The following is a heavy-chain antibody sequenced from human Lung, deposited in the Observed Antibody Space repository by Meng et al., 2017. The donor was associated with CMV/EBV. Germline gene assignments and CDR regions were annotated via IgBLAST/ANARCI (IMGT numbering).Heavy chain of an antibody. Sequence: ETLSLTCAACGFTLSSFDMHWVRQPTGKRLEWVSVITTAGDTYYPGSVKGQFTISRENAKNSLYLQLNSLRAGDTAVYYCAKTGDSSGGGPADWGQGNLVHFAS. D-gene: IGHD3-22*01. CDR2: ITTAGDT. J-gene: IGHJ4*02. CDR3: AKTGDSSGGGPAD. V-gene: IGHV3-13*03. CDR1: GFTLSSFD.